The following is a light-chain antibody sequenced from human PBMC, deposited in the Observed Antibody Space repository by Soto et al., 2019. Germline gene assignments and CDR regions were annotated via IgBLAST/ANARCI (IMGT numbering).Light chain of an antibody. J-gene: IGLJ1*01. Sequence: QTVVTQPPSVSAAPGQKVTISCSGSSSNIGGNPVSWYQQLPGTAPKLLIYDDNKRPSGIPDRFSGSKSGTSATLGITGFQTGDEADYYCGSWDSSLSAYVFGTGTKLTVL. V-gene: IGLV1-51*01. CDR2: DDN. CDR1: SSNIGGNP. CDR3: GSWDSSLSAYV.